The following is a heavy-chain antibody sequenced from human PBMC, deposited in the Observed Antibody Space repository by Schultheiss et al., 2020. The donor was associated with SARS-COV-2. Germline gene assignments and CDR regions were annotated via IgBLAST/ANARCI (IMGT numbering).Heavy chain of an antibody. J-gene: IGHJ2*01. V-gene: IGHV4-38-2*01. CDR2: IYYSGST. CDR3: ARVLSPSSSTVVTLYWYFDL. D-gene: IGHD4-23*01. CDR1: GYSISSGYY. Sequence: SETLSLTCAVSGYSISSGYYWGWIRQPPGKGLEWIGYIYYSGSTYYNPSLKSRVTISVDTSKNQFSLKLTSVTAADTALYYCARVLSPSSSTVVTLYWYFDLWGRGTLVTVSS.